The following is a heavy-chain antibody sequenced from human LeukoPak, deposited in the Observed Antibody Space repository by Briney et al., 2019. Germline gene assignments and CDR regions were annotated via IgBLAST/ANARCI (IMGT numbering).Heavy chain of an antibody. CDR2: SRGNGET. J-gene: IGHJ4*02. CDR3: AKASWVSSPDAVR. V-gene: IGHV3-23*01. D-gene: IGHD3-16*01. Sequence: PGGSLRLSCAASGLSCSSFAMSGGRQGPARGREWGSSSRGNGETFYADSVKGRFTLSSDSSRNTLYFQLNNLRVEDTALYYCAKASWVSSPDAVRWGQGPLVTVSS. CDR1: GLSCSSFA.